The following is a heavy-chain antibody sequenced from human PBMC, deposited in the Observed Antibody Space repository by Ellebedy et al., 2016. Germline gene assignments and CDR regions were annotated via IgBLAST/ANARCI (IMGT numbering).Heavy chain of an antibody. V-gene: IGHV4-59*08. J-gene: IGHJ5*02. Sequence: SETLSLTCTVSGGSISNLYWSWVRQPPGKTLEWIGYIHYSGSSNYNPSLKGRVSISVDTSKNQFSLKLSSVTAADTAVYYCARHGSPRNNWHYVNWFDPWGLGTLVTVSS. CDR2: IHYSGSS. D-gene: IGHD1-7*01. CDR3: ARHGSPRNNWHYVNWFDP. CDR1: GGSISNLY.